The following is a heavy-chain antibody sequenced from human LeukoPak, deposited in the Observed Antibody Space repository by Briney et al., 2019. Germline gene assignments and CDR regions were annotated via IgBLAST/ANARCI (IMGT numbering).Heavy chain of an antibody. D-gene: IGHD2-2*02. CDR2: IYPGDSDT. J-gene: IGHJ3*02. Sequence: PGESLKISCKGSGYSFTSYWIGWVRQMPGKGLEWMGIIYPGDSDTRYSPSFQGQVTISADKSISTAYLQWGSLKASDTAMYYCARRGAQGYQLLYGGVGAFDIWGQGTMVTVSS. V-gene: IGHV5-51*01. CDR3: ARRGAQGYQLLYGGVGAFDI. CDR1: GYSFTSYW.